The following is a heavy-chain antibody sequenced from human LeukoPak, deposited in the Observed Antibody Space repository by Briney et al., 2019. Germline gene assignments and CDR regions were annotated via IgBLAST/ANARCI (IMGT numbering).Heavy chain of an antibody. CDR3: ARGAKSWLRGRGYYYYGMDV. CDR1: GGSFSGYY. V-gene: IGHV4-34*01. Sequence: SETLSLTCAVYGGSFSGYYWSWIRQPPGKGLEWIGEINHSGSTNYNPSLKSRVTISVDTSKNQFSLKLSSVTAADTAVYYCARGAKSWLRGRGYYYYGMDVWGKGTTVTVSS. D-gene: IGHD5-24*01. CDR2: INHSGST. J-gene: IGHJ6*04.